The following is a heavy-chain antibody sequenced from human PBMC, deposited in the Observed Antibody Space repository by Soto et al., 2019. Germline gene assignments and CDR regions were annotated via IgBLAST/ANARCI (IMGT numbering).Heavy chain of an antibody. V-gene: IGHV3-33*01. CDR3: ARDRYSYDSRAYQGVDWYFDL. CDR2: IWYDGSHE. CDR1: GFTFNNYG. Sequence: GALRLSCAASGFTFNNYGMHWVRQAPGKGLEWVAVIWYDGSHESYADSVKGRFTISRDNSKNTLYLQMNSLRAEDTAVYYCARDRYSYDSRAYQGVDWYFDLWGRGTLATVSS. D-gene: IGHD3-22*01. J-gene: IGHJ2*01.